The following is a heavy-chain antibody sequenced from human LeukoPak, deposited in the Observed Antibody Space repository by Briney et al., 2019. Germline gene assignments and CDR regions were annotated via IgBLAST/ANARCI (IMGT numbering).Heavy chain of an antibody. D-gene: IGHD3-22*01. CDR3: ARDHRSNSSGYLSL. CDR1: GFTFSSYA. J-gene: IGHJ4*02. Sequence: GGSLRLSCAASGFTFSSYAMHWVRQAPGKGLEWAAVISYDGSNKYYADSVKGRFTISRDNSKNTLYLQMNSLRAEDTAVYYCARDHRSNSSGYLSLWGQGTLVTVSS. V-gene: IGHV3-30-3*01. CDR2: ISYDGSNK.